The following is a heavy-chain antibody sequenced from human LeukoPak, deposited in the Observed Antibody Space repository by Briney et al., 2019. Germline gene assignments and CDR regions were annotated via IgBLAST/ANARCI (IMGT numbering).Heavy chain of an antibody. V-gene: IGHV1-8*01. J-gene: IGHJ6*03. D-gene: IGHD2-15*01. CDR2: MNPNSGNT. Sequence: ASVKDSCKASGYTFTTYDINWVRQATGQGLEWMGWMNPNSGNTGYAQKFQGRVTMTRNTSISTAYMELSSLRSEDTAMYYCARTWYYYYHYYMDVWGKGTTVTVSS. CDR1: GYTFTTYD. CDR3: ARTWYYYYHYYMDV.